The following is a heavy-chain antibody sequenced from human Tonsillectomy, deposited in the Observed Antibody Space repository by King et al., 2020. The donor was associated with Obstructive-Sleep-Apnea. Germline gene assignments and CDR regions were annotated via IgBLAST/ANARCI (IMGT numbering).Heavy chain of an antibody. D-gene: IGHD2-21*01. CDR2: IKSDGTAT. Sequence: VQLVESGGGLVQPGGSLRLSCAASGVSFNNYWMHWVRQAPGKGLVWVSYIKSDGTATDYAGTVKGRFTISRDNAKNTLYLQMSSLRAEDTAVYYCARSNGLDVWGQGTTVTVSS. V-gene: IGHV3-74*02. CDR1: GVSFNNYW. J-gene: IGHJ6*02. CDR3: ARSNGLDV.